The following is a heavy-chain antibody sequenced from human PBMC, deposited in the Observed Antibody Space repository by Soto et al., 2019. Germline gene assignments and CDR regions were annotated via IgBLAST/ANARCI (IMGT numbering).Heavy chain of an antibody. CDR3: ARAAAAGKVFDY. J-gene: IGHJ4*02. CDR1: GGSISSGGYY. V-gene: IGHV4-31*03. D-gene: IGHD6-13*01. Sequence: SETLSLTCTVSGGSISSGGYYWSWIRQHPGKGLEWIGYIYYSGSTYYNPSLKSRVTISVDTSKNQFSLKLSSVTAADTAVYYCARAAAAGKVFDYWGQGTLVTVSS. CDR2: IYYSGST.